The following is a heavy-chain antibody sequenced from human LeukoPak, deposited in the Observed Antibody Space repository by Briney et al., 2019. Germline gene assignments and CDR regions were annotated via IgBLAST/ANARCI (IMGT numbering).Heavy chain of an antibody. J-gene: IGHJ4*02. CDR1: GFTFSSYA. D-gene: IGHD6-19*01. CDR3: AKTSGWPYNFDD. CDR2: ISGSGAST. V-gene: IGHV3-23*01. Sequence: GGSLRLSCAASGFTFSSYAMTWVRQAPGKGLEWVSDISGSGASTYYADSVKGRFTVSRDNSKNTLYLQMNSLRSEDTAVYYCAKTSGWPYNFDDWGQGTLVTVSS.